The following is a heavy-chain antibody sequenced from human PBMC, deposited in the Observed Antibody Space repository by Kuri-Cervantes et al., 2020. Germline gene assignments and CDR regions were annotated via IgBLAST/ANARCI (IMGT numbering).Heavy chain of an antibody. CDR1: GGSISSSSSY. Sequence: GSLRLSCTVSGGSISSSSSYWGWVRQPPGKGLEWIGSIYYRGSTYYNPSLKSRVTISVDTSENQFSLKLSSVTAADTAVYYCARIAAAFDAFDIWGQGTMVTVSS. CDR3: ARIAAAFDAFDI. V-gene: IGHV4-39*01. D-gene: IGHD6-13*01. CDR2: IYYRGST. J-gene: IGHJ3*02.